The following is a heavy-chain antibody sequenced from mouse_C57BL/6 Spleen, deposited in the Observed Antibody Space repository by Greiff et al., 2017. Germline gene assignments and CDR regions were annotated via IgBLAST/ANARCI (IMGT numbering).Heavy chain of an antibody. CDR2: IYPYDSYT. V-gene: IGHV1-69*01. J-gene: IGHJ2*01. CDR1: GYNFTSYW. Sequence: QVQLQQPGAELVMPGASVKLSCKASGYNFTSYWMHWVKQRPGQGLEWIGEIYPYDSYTNYNQKFKGKSTMTVDKYTSTAYMQLSSLTSEDSAVYCCSSTTTGALFDYWGQGTTLTVSS. CDR3: SSTTTGALFDY. D-gene: IGHD1-1*01.